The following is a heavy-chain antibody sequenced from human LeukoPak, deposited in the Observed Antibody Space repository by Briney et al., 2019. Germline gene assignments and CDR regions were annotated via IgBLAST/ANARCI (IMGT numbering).Heavy chain of an antibody. CDR1: GFTFSSYA. Sequence: PGGSLRLSCAASGFTFSSYAMSWVRQAPGKGLEWVSAISGSGGSTYYADSAKGRFTISRDNSKNTLYLQMNSLRAGDTAVYYCAKVYKIVGATLGYFQHWGQGTLVTVSS. J-gene: IGHJ1*01. CDR3: AKVYKIVGATLGYFQH. V-gene: IGHV3-23*01. D-gene: IGHD1-26*01. CDR2: ISGSGGST.